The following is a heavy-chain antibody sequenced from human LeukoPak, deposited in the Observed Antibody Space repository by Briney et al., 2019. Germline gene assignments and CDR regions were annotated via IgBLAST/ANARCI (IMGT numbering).Heavy chain of an antibody. D-gene: IGHD5-12*01. Sequence: PSETLSLTCTVSGGSISNSSSYWGWIRQPPGKGLEWIGSIYYSGSTYYNPSLKSRVTISVDTSKNQFSLKLSSVTAADTAVYYCATRLFSTRALLDYWGQGTLVTVSS. V-gene: IGHV4-39*07. CDR3: ATRLFSTRALLDY. CDR1: GGSISNSSSY. CDR2: IYYSGST. J-gene: IGHJ4*02.